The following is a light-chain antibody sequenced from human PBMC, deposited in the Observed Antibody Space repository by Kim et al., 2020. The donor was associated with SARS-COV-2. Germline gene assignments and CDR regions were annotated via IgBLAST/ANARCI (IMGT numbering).Light chain of an antibody. J-gene: IGKJ2*01. Sequence: DIQMTQSPSTLSASVGDRVTITCRASQSIDSWLACYQQKPKKSPKLLIYQASNLESGVPSRFSGSGSGTEFTLTISSLQPDDFATYHCQQYSGYGNTFGQGTKLEI. V-gene: IGKV1-5*03. CDR3: QQYSGYGNT. CDR1: QSIDSW. CDR2: QAS.